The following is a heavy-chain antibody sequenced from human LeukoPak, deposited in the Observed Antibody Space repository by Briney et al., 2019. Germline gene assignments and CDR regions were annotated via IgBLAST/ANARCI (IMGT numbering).Heavy chain of an antibody. J-gene: IGHJ4*02. CDR2: ISSSSSYI. Sequence: PGGSLRLSCAASGFTFSSYSMNWVRQAPGKGLEWVSYISSSSSYIFYRDSVKGRFTISRDNAKNSLYLQMNSLRVEDTAVYYCAGDLGDCSTSSCFRQGYWGQGTLVTVSS. CDR1: GFTFSSYS. D-gene: IGHD2-2*01. CDR3: AGDLGDCSTSSCFRQGY. V-gene: IGHV3-21*01.